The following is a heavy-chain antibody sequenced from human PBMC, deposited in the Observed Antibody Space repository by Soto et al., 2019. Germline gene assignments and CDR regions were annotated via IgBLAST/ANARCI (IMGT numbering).Heavy chain of an antibody. J-gene: IGHJ6*02. Sequence: KPSETLSLTCTVSGGSISSSSYYWGWIRQPPGKGLEWIGSIYYSGSTYYNPSLKSRVTISVDTSKNQFSLKLSSVTAADTAVYYCARHVFGDPNSYYYYYGMDVWGQGTTVTVS. CDR3: ARHVFGDPNSYYYYYGMDV. CDR1: GGSISSSSYY. V-gene: IGHV4-39*01. CDR2: IYYSGST. D-gene: IGHD4-17*01.